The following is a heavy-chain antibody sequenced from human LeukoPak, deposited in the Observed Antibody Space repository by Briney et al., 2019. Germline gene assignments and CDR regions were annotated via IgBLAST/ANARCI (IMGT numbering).Heavy chain of an antibody. CDR1: GINLTNSA. J-gene: IGHJ3*02. CDR3: AKDQVISGSEASDI. D-gene: IGHD2-21*01. CDR2: VSGSGGTK. V-gene: IGHV3-23*01. Sequence: GGSLRLSCAGAGINLTNSAINWVRQAPGKGLEWVSFVSGSGGTKYYAASVKGRFTISRDNSWNTLYLQMSSLRAEDTAVYYCAKDQVISGSEASDIWGQGTMVTVSS.